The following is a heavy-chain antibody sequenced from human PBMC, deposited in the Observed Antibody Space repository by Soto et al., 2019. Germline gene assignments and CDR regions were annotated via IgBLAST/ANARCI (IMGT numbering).Heavy chain of an antibody. CDR3: ARDLRWSYYDSSGYYGMDV. V-gene: IGHV4-59*01. Sequence: SETLSLTCTVSGGSISSYYRSWIRQPPGKGLEWIGYIYYSGSTNYNPSLKSRVTISVDTSKNQFSLKLSSVTAADTAVYYCARDLRWSYYDSSGYYGMDVWGQGTTVTVSS. D-gene: IGHD3-22*01. J-gene: IGHJ6*02. CDR1: GGSISSYY. CDR2: IYYSGST.